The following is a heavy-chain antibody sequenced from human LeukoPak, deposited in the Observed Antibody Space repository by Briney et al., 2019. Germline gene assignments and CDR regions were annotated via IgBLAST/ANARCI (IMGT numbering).Heavy chain of an antibody. CDR1: GGSFSGYY. Sequence: SETLSLTCAVYGGSFSGYYWSWIRQPPGKGLEWIGEINHCGSTNYNPSLKSRVTISVDTSKNQFSLKLSSVTAADTAVYYCARGPVGARDWFDPWGQGTLVTVSS. J-gene: IGHJ5*02. D-gene: IGHD1-26*01. CDR3: ARGPVGARDWFDP. V-gene: IGHV4-34*01. CDR2: INHCGST.